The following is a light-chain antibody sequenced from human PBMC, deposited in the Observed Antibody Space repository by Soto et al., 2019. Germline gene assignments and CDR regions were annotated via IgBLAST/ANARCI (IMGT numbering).Light chain of an antibody. V-gene: IGKV1-6*01. CDR2: AAS. Sequence: AIQMTQSPSSLSASVGDRVTITCRASQGIRNDLGWYQQKPGKAPKLLIYAASSLQSGVPSRFSGSGSGTDFTLTISSLQPEDFATYYRIQDYNYPPTFGQGTKLEIK. CDR1: QGIRND. J-gene: IGKJ2*01. CDR3: IQDYNYPPT.